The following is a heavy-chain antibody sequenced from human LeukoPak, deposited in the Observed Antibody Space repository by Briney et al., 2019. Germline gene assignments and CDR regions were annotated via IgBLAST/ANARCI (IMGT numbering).Heavy chain of an antibody. CDR1: GFTFSSYA. D-gene: IGHD1-26*01. CDR3: AKVPYSGSYSYFDY. Sequence: GGSPRLSCAASGFTFSSYAMSWVRQAPGKGLEWVSAISGSGGSTYYADSVKGRFTISRDNSKNTLYLQMNSLRAEDTAVYYCAKVPYSGSYSYFDYWGQGTLVTVSS. V-gene: IGHV3-23*01. J-gene: IGHJ4*02. CDR2: ISGSGGST.